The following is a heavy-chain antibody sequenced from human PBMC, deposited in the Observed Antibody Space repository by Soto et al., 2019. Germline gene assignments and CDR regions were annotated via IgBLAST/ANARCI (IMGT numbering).Heavy chain of an antibody. CDR3: ARRHGDYVLTSIPYNWFDP. CDR1: GFTFSSYA. CDR2: ISYDGSNK. V-gene: IGHV3-30-3*01. J-gene: IGHJ5*02. D-gene: IGHD4-17*01. Sequence: QVQLVESGGGVVQPGRSLRLSCAASGFTFSSYAMHWVRQAPGKGLEWVAVISYDGSNKYYADSVKGRFTISRDNSKNTLYLQMNSLRAEDTAVYYCARRHGDYVLTSIPYNWFDPWGQGTLVTVSS.